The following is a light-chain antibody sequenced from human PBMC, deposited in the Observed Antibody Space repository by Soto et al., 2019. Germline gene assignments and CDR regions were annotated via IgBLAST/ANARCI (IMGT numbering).Light chain of an antibody. CDR2: AAS. CDR3: QPTYRRRP. Sequence: DMRMTQSPCSLSVSVGDRVTITCRASQSISYNLNWYQHKPGKAPKLLIYAASSLQSGVPSRFSGSGSGTDFTLTISSLQPEDFATYSSQPTYRRRPSGQGTKVDIK. V-gene: IGKV1-39*01. J-gene: IGKJ1*01. CDR1: QSISYN.